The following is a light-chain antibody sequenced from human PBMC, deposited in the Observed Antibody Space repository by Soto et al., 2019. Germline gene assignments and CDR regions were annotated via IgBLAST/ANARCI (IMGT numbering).Light chain of an antibody. J-gene: IGKJ4*01. Sequence: EIVLTQSPDTLSLSPGERATLSCRASQSVSRSFLAWYQQKPGQAPRLLIYAASSRATGIPDRFSGSGSGTDFTLTISRLEPEDFAVYYCQQYDTSPLTFGGGTKVEI. CDR3: QQYDTSPLT. CDR2: AAS. CDR1: QSVSRSF. V-gene: IGKV3-20*01.